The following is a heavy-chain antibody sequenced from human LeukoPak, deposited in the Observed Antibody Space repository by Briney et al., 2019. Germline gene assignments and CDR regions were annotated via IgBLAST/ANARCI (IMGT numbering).Heavy chain of an antibody. V-gene: IGHV4-34*01. Sequence: PSETLSLTCAVYGGSFSGYYWSWIRQPPGKGLEWIGEINHSGSTNYNPSLKSRVTISVDTSKNQFSLRLSSVTAADTAVYYCARGCSGYGCLHFDHWGQGTLVTVSS. CDR2: INHSGST. CDR3: ARGCSGYGCLHFDH. CDR1: GGSFSGYY. D-gene: IGHD5-12*01. J-gene: IGHJ4*02.